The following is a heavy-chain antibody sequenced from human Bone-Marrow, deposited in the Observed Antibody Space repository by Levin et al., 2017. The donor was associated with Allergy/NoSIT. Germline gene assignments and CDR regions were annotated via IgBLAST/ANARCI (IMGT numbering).Heavy chain of an antibody. CDR3: ARGIVIQVYDITGWFDP. CDR2: IYHSGRT. Sequence: SETLSLTCTISGGSISSGDYSWSWIRQPPGKGLEWIGYIYHSGRTHYNPSLKSRVTISVGKSKNQFSLDLTSVTAADTAVYYCARGIVIQVYDITGWFDPWGQGTLVTVSS. CDR1: GGSISSGDYS. V-gene: IGHV4-30-2*01. D-gene: IGHD2/OR15-2a*01. J-gene: IGHJ5*02.